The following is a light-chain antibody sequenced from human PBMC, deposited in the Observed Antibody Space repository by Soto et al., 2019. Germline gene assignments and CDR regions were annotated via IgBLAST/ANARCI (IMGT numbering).Light chain of an antibody. Sequence: DIQMTQSPSTLSASVGDRVTITCRASQSISNWLAWYQPKPGKAPKLLNYKASSLESGVPSRFSGSGAGTEFTLTISSLQPDDFATYYCQQYNRISLLTLGGGTKVDIK. CDR2: KAS. J-gene: IGKJ4*01. CDR1: QSISNW. V-gene: IGKV1-5*03. CDR3: QQYNRISLLT.